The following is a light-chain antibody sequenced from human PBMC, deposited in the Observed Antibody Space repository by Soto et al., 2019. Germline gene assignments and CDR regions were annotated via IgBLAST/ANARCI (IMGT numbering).Light chain of an antibody. J-gene: IGKJ2*01. CDR3: QKYGSAPFT. CDR1: QAITNS. V-gene: IGKV1-27*01. CDR2: EAS. Sequence: DIQVTQSPSSLSASVGDRVTITCRTSQAITNSLAWYQQKPGKVPELLIFEASTLQSGVQSRFSGSGSGTDFTLTISSLQPEDVAVYYCQKYGSAPFTFGQGTKLEIK.